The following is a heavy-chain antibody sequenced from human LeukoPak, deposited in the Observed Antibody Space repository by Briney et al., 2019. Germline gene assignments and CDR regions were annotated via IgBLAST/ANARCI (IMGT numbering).Heavy chain of an antibody. CDR2: IRYDGSNK. V-gene: IGHV3-30*02. CDR1: GFTFSSYG. J-gene: IGHJ1*01. D-gene: IGHD2-2*01. Sequence: GGSLRLSCAASGFTFSSYGMHWVRQAPGKGLEWVAFIRYDGSNKYYADSVKGRFTISRDNSKNTLYLQMNSLRAEDTAVYYCAKDFRVVPAAIARGFQHWGQGTLVTVSS. CDR3: AKDFRVVPAAIARGFQH.